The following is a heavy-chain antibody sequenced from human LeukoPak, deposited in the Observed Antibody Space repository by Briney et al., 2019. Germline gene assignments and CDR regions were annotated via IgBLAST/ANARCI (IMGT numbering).Heavy chain of an antibody. Sequence: PGGSLRLSCAASGFTFSRSEMNWVRQPPGKGLEWIGEINQSGSTNYNPSLKSRVTISVDTSKNQFSLKLSSVTAADTAVYYCARVPRYYGSGSYYSRHWFDPWGQGTLVTVSS. CDR2: INQSGST. D-gene: IGHD3-10*01. CDR3: ARVPRYYGSGSYYSRHWFDP. J-gene: IGHJ5*02. CDR1: GFTFSRSE. V-gene: IGHV4-34*01.